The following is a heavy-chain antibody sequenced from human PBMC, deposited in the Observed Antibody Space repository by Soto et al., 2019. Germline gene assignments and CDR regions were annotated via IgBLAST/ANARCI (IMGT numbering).Heavy chain of an antibody. V-gene: IGHV3-30-3*01. J-gene: IGHJ1*01. Sequence: GGSLRLSCAASGFTFSSYAMHWVRQAPGKGLEWVAVISYDGSNKYYADSVKGRFTISRDNSKNTLYLQMNSLRAEDTAVYYCARDEIRLTGWYNLIIGDEDAEYFQHWGQGTLVTVSS. D-gene: IGHD6-19*01. CDR1: GFTFSSYA. CDR2: ISYDGSNK. CDR3: ARDEIRLTGWYNLIIGDEDAEYFQH.